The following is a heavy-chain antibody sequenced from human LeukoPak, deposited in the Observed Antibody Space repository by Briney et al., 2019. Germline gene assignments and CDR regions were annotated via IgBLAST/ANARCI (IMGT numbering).Heavy chain of an antibody. V-gene: IGHV4-39*07. J-gene: IGHJ4*02. CDR3: ARDRGTWNDDGFDY. D-gene: IGHD1-1*01. CDR2: IFYSGST. Sequence: SETLSLTCTVSGGSISTSNYYWGWIRQPPGKGLEWIGNIFYSGSTYYSPSLRSRVTISLDTSRNQFSLKLNSVTAADTAVYYCARDRGTWNDDGFDYWGQGTLVTVSS. CDR1: GGSISTSNYY.